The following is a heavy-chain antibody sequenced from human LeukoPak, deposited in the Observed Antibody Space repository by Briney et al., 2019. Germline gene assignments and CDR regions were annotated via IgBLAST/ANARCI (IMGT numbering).Heavy chain of an antibody. D-gene: IGHD4-17*01. CDR1: GFSLSTTGVG. CDR2: IYWNNDN. J-gene: IGHJ4*02. Sequence: SGPTLVNPTQTLTLTCTFSGFSLSTTGVGVGWIRQPPGKALEWLALIYWNNDNRYSPSLRSRLTITKDTSKNQVVLTVAYMDPADTATYYCAHCGDYRFRYYFDSWGQGTLVTVSS. V-gene: IGHV2-5*01. CDR3: AHCGDYRFRYYFDS.